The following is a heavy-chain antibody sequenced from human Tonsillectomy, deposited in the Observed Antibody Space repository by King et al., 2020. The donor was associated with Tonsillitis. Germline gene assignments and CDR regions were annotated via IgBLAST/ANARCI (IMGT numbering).Heavy chain of an antibody. CDR2: IYYTGIT. V-gene: IGHV4-31*03. CDR1: GASINSGAYY. Sequence: QLQESGPGLVKPSQTLSLNCTVSGASINSGAYYWNWLRQHPEKGLEWIGFIYYTGITDYNPSLRGRVTISLDTSENQFSLKLTSATAADTAVYYCARAIYYSGSGTYYKNAFDIWGHGTMVTVSS. J-gene: IGHJ3*02. D-gene: IGHD3-10*01. CDR3: ARAIYYSGSGTYYKNAFDI.